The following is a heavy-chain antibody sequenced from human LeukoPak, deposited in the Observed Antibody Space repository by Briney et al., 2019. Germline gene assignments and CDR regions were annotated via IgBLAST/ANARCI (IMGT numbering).Heavy chain of an antibody. Sequence: PGGSLRLSCAASGFTFSSYSMNWVRQAPGKGLEWVSSISSSSSYIYYADSVKGRFTISRDNAKNSLYLQMNSLRAEDTAVYYCAKDKGGLGLVATPAEYFDYWGQGTLVTVSS. CDR2: ISSSSSYI. CDR1: GFTFSSYS. J-gene: IGHJ4*02. V-gene: IGHV3-21*04. CDR3: AKDKGGLGLVATPAEYFDY. D-gene: IGHD2-15*01.